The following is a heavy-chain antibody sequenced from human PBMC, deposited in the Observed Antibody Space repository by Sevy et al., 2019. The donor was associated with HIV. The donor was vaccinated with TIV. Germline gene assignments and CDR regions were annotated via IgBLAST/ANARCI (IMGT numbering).Heavy chain of an antibody. CDR1: GGSISSYY. D-gene: IGHD3-22*01. Sequence: SETLSLTCTVSGGSISSYYWSWIRQPPGKGLEWIGYIYYSGSTKYNPSLKSRVSISVGTTKNQFSLKLNSVTAADTAVYYCARDGYYSDSSGYYHYYFDYWGQGTLVTVSS. CDR2: IYYSGST. CDR3: ARDGYYSDSSGYYHYYFDY. V-gene: IGHV4-59*01. J-gene: IGHJ4*02.